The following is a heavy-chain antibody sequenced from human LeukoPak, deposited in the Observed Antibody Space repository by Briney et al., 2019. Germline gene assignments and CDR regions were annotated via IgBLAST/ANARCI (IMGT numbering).Heavy chain of an antibody. CDR2: IYYTGGT. D-gene: IGHD3-10*01. CDR3: ARVATYYYGSGSYYGMDV. CDR1: GGSISSNIYY. Sequence: PSETLSLTCTVSGGSISSNIYYWGWIRQPPGKGPEWIGSIYYTGGTYYNPSLKSRITVSIDTSKNQFSLRLSSVTAADTAVYYCARVATYYYGSGSYYGMDVWGQGTMVTVSS. J-gene: IGHJ6*02. V-gene: IGHV4-39*07.